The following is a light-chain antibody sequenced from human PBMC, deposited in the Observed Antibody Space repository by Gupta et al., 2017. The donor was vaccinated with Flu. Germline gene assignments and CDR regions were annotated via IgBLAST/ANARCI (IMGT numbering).Light chain of an antibody. CDR3: QQSFQRPLT. Sequence: DIQMTQSPSSLSASVGDRVTITCWASEDIINSLNWYQHKGEAPKLLIYDASTLESGVPSRFGGTGSGTEFTLTINNLEREDFGTYYCQQSFQRPLTFGGGTRVV. CDR2: DAS. V-gene: IGKV1-39*01. CDR1: EDIINS. J-gene: IGKJ4*01.